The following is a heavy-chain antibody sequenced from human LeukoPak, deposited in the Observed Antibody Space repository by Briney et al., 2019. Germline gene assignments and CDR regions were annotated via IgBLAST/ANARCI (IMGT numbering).Heavy chain of an antibody. CDR1: GFTFSSYA. V-gene: IGHV3-23*01. Sequence: SGGSLRLSCAASGFTFSSYAMSWVRQAPGRGLEWVSAISGSGGSTYYADSVKGRFTISRDNSKNTLYLQMNSLRAEDTAVYYCAKDRLAAVAGSLDAFDIWGQGTMVTVSS. D-gene: IGHD6-19*01. CDR2: ISGSGGST. CDR3: AKDRLAAVAGSLDAFDI. J-gene: IGHJ3*02.